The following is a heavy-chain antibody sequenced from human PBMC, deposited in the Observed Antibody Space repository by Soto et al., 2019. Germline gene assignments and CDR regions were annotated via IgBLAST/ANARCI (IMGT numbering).Heavy chain of an antibody. CDR3: VKDYGIAARPRGPWGY. CDR1: GFTFSSYA. D-gene: IGHD6-6*01. J-gene: IGHJ4*02. V-gene: IGHV3-64D*06. CDR2: ISSNGGST. Sequence: EVQLVESGGGLVQPGGSLRLSCSASGFTFSSYAMHWVRQAPGKGLEYVLAISSNGGSTYYADSVKGRFTISRDNSKNTLYLQMSSLRAEDTAVYYCVKDYGIAARPRGPWGYWGQGTLVTVSS.